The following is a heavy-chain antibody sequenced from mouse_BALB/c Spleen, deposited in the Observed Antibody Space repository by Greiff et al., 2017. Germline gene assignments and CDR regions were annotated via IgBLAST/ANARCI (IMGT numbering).Heavy chain of an antibody. CDR2: ISSGGSYT. Sequence: EVKLVESGGDLVKPGGSLKLSCAASGFTFSSYTMSWVRQTPEKRLEWVATISSGGSYTYYPDSVKGRFTISRDNAKNTLYLQMSSLKSDDTAMYYCARHGNYYFDYWGQGTTLTVSS. CDR3: ARHGNYYFDY. V-gene: IGHV5-6-4*01. CDR1: GFTFSSYT. J-gene: IGHJ2*01. D-gene: IGHD2-1*01.